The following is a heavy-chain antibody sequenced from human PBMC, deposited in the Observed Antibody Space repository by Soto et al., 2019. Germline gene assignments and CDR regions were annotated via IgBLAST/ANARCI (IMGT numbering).Heavy chain of an antibody. J-gene: IGHJ6*03. D-gene: IGHD5-12*01. CDR1: RGAISRSNR. Sequence: SETLSRTGAVARGAISRSNRTSSPRQPPGKGLELRWEIYHIGTTNYNPPLKSRVTISVDRSKIQFFLKLSSVTAADTAVYYCARSLPSTITWYYYYYMDVWGKGTTVTVSS. V-gene: IGHV4-4*02. CDR2: IYHIGTT. CDR3: ARSLPSTITWYYYYYMDV.